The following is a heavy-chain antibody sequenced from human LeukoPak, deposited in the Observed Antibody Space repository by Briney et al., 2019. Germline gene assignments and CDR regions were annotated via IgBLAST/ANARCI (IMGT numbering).Heavy chain of an antibody. CDR1: GGSISSYY. CDR2: IYYSGST. Sequence: KPSETLSLTCTVSGGSISSYYWSWIRQPPGKGLEWIGYIYYSGSTNYNPSLKSRVTISVDTSKNQFSLKLISVTAADTAVYHCAAYSSSGDAFDIWGQGTMVTVSS. J-gene: IGHJ3*02. V-gene: IGHV4-59*08. D-gene: IGHD6-13*01. CDR3: AAYSSSGDAFDI.